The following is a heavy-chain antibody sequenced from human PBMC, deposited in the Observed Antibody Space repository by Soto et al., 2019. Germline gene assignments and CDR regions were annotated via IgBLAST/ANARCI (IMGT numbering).Heavy chain of an antibody. CDR2: ISSSTI. V-gene: IGHV3-48*01. CDR3: ARERGSGWTFDY. D-gene: IGHD6-19*01. J-gene: IGHJ4*02. Sequence: GGSLRLSCAASGFTFSTYSMNWVRQAPGKGLEWVSSISSSTIYYADSVKGRFTISRDNVQNSLYLQMHSLRAEDTAVYYCARERGSGWTFDYWGQGTLVTVSS. CDR1: GFTFSTYS.